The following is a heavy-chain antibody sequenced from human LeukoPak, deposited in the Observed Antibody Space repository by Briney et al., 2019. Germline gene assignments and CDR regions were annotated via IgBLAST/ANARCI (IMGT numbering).Heavy chain of an antibody. V-gene: IGHV3-33*06. J-gene: IGHJ6*03. Sequence: GGSLRLSCAASGFTFSSYGMHWVRQAPGKGLEWVAVIWYDGSNKYYADSVKGRFTISRDNSKNTLYLQMNSLRAEDTAVYYCAKEMRGVWYYYYMDVWGKGTTVTVSS. D-gene: IGHD3-10*01. CDR2: IWYDGSNK. CDR1: GFTFSSYG. CDR3: AKEMRGVWYYYYMDV.